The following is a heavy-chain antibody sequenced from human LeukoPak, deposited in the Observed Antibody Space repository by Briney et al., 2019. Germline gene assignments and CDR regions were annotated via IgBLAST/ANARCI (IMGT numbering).Heavy chain of an antibody. D-gene: IGHD6-19*01. CDR1: GGSFSGYY. CDR3: ARGRQWLVQASYYYYYMDV. Sequence: SETLSLTCAVYGGSFSGYYWSWIRQPPGKGLEWIGEINHSGSTNYNPSLKSRATISVDTSKNQFSLKLSSVTAADTAVYYCARGRQWLVQASYYYYYMDVWGKGTTVTVSS. CDR2: INHSGST. J-gene: IGHJ6*03. V-gene: IGHV4-34*01.